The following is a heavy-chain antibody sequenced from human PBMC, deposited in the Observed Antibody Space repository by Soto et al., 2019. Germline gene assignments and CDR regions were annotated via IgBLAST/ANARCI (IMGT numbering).Heavy chain of an antibody. CDR1: GFTFSSYW. V-gene: IGHV3-74*01. CDR3: ARRIVGSYGLDV. CDR2: INSDGTTT. J-gene: IGHJ6*02. D-gene: IGHD2-15*01. Sequence: EVQLVESGGGLVQPGGSLRLSCAASGFTFSSYWIYWVRQAPGKGLVWVSRINSDGTTTSCADSVKGRFTISRDNAKNTLYLQMYSLRVEDTAVYYCARRIVGSYGLDVWGQGTTVIVSS.